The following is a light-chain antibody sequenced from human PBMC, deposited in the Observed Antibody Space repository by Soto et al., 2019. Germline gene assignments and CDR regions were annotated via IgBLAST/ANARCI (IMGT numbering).Light chain of an antibody. CDR3: SSYTSFNTRI. J-gene: IGLJ2*01. CDR2: DVS. Sequence: QSALTQAASVSGSSGQSITISCTGTSSDVGDHNYVSWYQQHPGKAPQLIIYDVSNRPSGVSNRFSGSKSGNTASLTISELEAEDEADYYCSSYTSFNTRIFGGGTKLTVL. V-gene: IGLV2-14*01. CDR1: SSDVGDHNY.